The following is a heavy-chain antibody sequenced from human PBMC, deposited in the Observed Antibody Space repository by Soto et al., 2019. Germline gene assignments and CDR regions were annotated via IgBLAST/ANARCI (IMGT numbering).Heavy chain of an antibody. D-gene: IGHD3-22*01. CDR2: INPNSGDT. Sequence: ASVKVSCKASGYTFTGYFMHWVRQAPGQGLEWMGWINPNSGDTNYAQKFQGRVTMTRDMSISTAYMELRRLTSDDTAIYYCARVRTYYDSSGSLEYWGEGTLVTVSS. CDR1: GYTFTGYF. J-gene: IGHJ4*02. CDR3: ARVRTYYDSSGSLEY. V-gene: IGHV1-2*02.